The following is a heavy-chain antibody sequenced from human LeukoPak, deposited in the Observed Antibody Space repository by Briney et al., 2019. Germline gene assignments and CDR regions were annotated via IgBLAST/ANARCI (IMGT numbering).Heavy chain of an antibody. Sequence: ASVKVSCKVSGYTLTELSMHWVRQAPGKGLEWMGGFDPEDGETIYAQKFQGRVTMTEDTSTDTAYMELSSLRSDDTAVYYCARDSPNGESHYYGMDVWGQGTTVTVSS. D-gene: IGHD3-10*01. CDR1: GYTLTELS. CDR2: FDPEDGET. V-gene: IGHV1-24*01. J-gene: IGHJ6*02. CDR3: ARDSPNGESHYYGMDV.